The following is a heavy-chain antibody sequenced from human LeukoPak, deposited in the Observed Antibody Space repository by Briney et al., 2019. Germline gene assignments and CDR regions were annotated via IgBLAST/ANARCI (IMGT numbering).Heavy chain of an antibody. CDR1: GFTFNMYW. Sequence: GGSLRLSCAASGFTFNMYWMTWVRQAPGKGLESVAYINKDGSDKYYVDYVKGRFTVSRDNAKNSLYLQMNSLRAEDTAVYYCARDAGYGGNSDYWGQGTLVTVSS. J-gene: IGHJ4*02. D-gene: IGHD4-23*01. CDR3: ARDAGYGGNSDY. V-gene: IGHV3-7*01. CDR2: INKDGSDK.